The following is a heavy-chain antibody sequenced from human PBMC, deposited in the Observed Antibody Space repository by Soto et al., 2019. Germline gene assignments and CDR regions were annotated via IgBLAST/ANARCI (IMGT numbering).Heavy chain of an antibody. J-gene: IGHJ5*02. D-gene: IGHD6-19*01. CDR1: GDSVSSNSAA. CDR3: ARDLIAVAGRYNWFDP. V-gene: IGHV6-1*01. CDR2: TYYRSKWYN. Sequence: SQTLSLTCVISGDSVSSNSAAWNWIRQSPSRGLEWLGRTYYRSKWYNDYAVSVKSRITINPDTSKNQFSLQLNSVTPEDTAVYYCARDLIAVAGRYNWFDPWGQGTLVTVSS.